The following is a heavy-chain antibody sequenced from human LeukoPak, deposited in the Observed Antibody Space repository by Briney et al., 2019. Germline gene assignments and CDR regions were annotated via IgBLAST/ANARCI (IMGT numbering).Heavy chain of an antibody. Sequence: GGSLGLSCAASGFTFSSYAMHWVRQAPGKGLEWVAVISYDGSNKYYADSVKGRFTIPRDNSKNTLYLQMNSLRAEDTAVYYCARDQDIVVVPAAILGVAHAFDIWGQGTMVTVSS. D-gene: IGHD2-2*01. J-gene: IGHJ3*02. CDR1: GFTFSSYA. CDR3: ARDQDIVVVPAAILGVAHAFDI. CDR2: ISYDGSNK. V-gene: IGHV3-30-3*01.